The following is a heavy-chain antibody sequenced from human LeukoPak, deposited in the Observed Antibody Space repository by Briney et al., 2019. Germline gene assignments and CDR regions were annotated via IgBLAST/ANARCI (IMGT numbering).Heavy chain of an antibody. J-gene: IGHJ4*02. CDR1: GFTFSTYW. Sequence: GGSLRLSCAASGFTFSTYWISWVRQPPGEGRVWVSRIKNDGSSSTYADSVMGRFTISRDNAKNTLYLQMNSLGGEDTAVYYCARETYWGLGDYWGQGALVTVSS. D-gene: IGHD7-27*01. CDR3: ARETYWGLGDY. CDR2: IKNDGSSS. V-gene: IGHV3-74*01.